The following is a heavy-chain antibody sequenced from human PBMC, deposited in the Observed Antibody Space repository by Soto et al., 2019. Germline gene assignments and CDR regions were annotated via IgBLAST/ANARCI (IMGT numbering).Heavy chain of an antibody. Sequence: VQLVESGGGEIQTGGSLRLSCAAAGFDFDDFAMHWVRQAPGKGLEWVSLINSDGTDSYYMDAVRGRFTISRDNGKNSLYLQMDRLRPDDTALYFCAKALYYYDSSPLDHWGQGTLVSVSS. V-gene: IGHV3-43D*03. CDR1: GFDFDDFA. CDR3: AKALYYYDSSPLDH. J-gene: IGHJ4*02. D-gene: IGHD3-22*01. CDR2: INSDGTDS.